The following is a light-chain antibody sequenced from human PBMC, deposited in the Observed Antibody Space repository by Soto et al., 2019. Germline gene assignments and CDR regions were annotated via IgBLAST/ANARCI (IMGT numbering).Light chain of an antibody. CDR1: QSVTSSY. J-gene: IGKJ1*01. CDR2: GAS. V-gene: IGKV3-20*01. Sequence: GLTQSPGTLSLYPGERATLSCRASQSVTSSYLAWWQQKPGQAPRLLIYGASSRATGIPDRFSGSGSGTDFTLTISRLEPEDFAVYFCQQYGSSPTTFGQRTKVDI. CDR3: QQYGSSPTT.